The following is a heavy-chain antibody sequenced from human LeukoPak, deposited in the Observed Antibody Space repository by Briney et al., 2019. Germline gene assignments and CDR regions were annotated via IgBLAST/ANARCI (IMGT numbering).Heavy chain of an antibody. CDR1: GGSITSSSYY. CDR3: ASVRGYSSGWYASGFDP. CDR2: IYYSGST. V-gene: IGHV4-39*07. D-gene: IGHD6-19*01. J-gene: IGHJ5*02. Sequence: SETLSLTCTVSGGSITSSSYYWGWIRQPPGKGPEWIGSIYYSGSTNYNPSLKSRVTISLDTSKNQFSLKLTSVTAADTAVYYCASVRGYSSGWYASGFDPWGQGTLVAVSS.